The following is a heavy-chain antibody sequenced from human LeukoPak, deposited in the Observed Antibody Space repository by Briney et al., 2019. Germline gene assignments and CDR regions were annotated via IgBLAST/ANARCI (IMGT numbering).Heavy chain of an antibody. CDR3: ARASVRFTTDWAPWMGFDL. CDR1: GGSISLGSFY. J-gene: IGHJ4*02. D-gene: IGHD3-9*01. V-gene: IGHV4-61*02. CDR2: VYTRGTT. Sequence: SQTLSPTCTLSGGSISLGSFYWTWIRPPAGKGLEWIGFVYTRGTTNYNPSLKSRVTMSLDTSKNQFSLNLNSVTAADTAVYYCARASVRFTTDWAPWMGFDLWGQGTLVAVSS.